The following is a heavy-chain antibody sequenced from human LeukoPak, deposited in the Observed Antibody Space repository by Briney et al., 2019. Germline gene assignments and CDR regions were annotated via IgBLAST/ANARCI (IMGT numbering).Heavy chain of an antibody. Sequence: GGSLRLSCAASGFTVSSNYMSWVRQAPGKGLEWVSVIYSGGSTYYADSVKGRFTISRDNSKNILFLQLNSLRAEDTAVYYCAKIGPDAGLDVWGQGTTVTVSS. V-gene: IGHV3-53*01. CDR2: IYSGGST. CDR3: AKIGPDAGLDV. CDR1: GFTVSSNY. D-gene: IGHD3-16*01. J-gene: IGHJ6*02.